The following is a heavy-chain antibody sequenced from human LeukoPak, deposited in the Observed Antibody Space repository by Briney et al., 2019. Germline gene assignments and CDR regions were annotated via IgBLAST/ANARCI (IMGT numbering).Heavy chain of an antibody. CDR3: ASPIVGATTGGY. V-gene: IGHV3-53*01. CDR2: IYSGGST. Sequence: PGGSLRLSCAASWCTVSSNYMSWVRQAPGKGLEWVSVIYSGGSTYYADSVKGRFTISRDNSKNTVYLQMNSLRAEDTAVYYCASPIVGATTGGYWGQGTLVTVSS. CDR1: WCTVSSNY. J-gene: IGHJ4*02. D-gene: IGHD1-26*01.